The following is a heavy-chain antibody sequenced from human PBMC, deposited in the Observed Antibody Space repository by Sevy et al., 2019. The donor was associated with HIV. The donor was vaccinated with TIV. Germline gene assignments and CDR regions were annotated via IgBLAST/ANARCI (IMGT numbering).Heavy chain of an antibody. V-gene: IGHV3-15*07. D-gene: IGHD5-12*01. J-gene: IGHJ5*02. CDR1: AFTFSNDW. CDR3: ATLSGNYWGDWLDP. CDR2: IRSATDGGTT. Sequence: GGSLRLSCVASAFTFSNDWMTWVRQAPGKGLEWVGHIRSATDGGTTDYAAPVKGRFTISRHDSKNTVYLEMNSLKSEDTGVYFCATLSGNYWGDWLDPWGQGTLVTVSS.